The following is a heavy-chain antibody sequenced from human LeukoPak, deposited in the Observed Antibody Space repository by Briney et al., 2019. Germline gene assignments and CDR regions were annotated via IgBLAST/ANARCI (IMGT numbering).Heavy chain of an antibody. CDR3: ARGRDYGYFDC. J-gene: IGHJ4*02. D-gene: IGHD4-17*01. Sequence: PPQTLSLTCTVSGGSISSAGYYWTWIRQHPGKGLECIGYIYSSESTYYNPSLKSRVTISGDTSKNQFSLNLSSVTAADTAVYYCARGRDYGYFDCWGQGTLVTVSS. V-gene: IGHV4-31*03. CDR2: IYSSEST. CDR1: GGSISSAGYY.